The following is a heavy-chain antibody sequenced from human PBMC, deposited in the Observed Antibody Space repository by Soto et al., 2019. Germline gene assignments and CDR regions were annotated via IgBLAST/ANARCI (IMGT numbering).Heavy chain of an antibody. Sequence: QVQLVESGGGLVKPGGSLRLSCAASGFTFSDYYMTWIRQAPGKGLEWLSYITYNGDTIYYADCVKGRFTISRDNAHNSLELEMNSLRAEDTAIYYCARLRPKNTGGTFDIWGQGTMVTVSS. CDR2: ITYNGDTI. CDR3: ARLRPKNTGGTFDI. V-gene: IGHV3-11*01. D-gene: IGHD3-16*01. J-gene: IGHJ3*02. CDR1: GFTFSDYY.